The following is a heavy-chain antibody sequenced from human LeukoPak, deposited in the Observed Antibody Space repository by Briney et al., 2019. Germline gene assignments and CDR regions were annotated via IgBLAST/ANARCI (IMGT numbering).Heavy chain of an antibody. CDR3: AKDFLRYQLNGVFDY. Sequence: PGGSLRLSCAASGFTLSSYWMHWVRQAPGKGLVWVSRINSDGSSTTYADSVKGRFTISRDNAKNTLYLQMNSLRAEDTAVYYCAKDFLRYQLNGVFDYWSQGTLVTVSS. V-gene: IGHV3-74*01. D-gene: IGHD2-2*01. J-gene: IGHJ4*02. CDR2: INSDGSST. CDR1: GFTLSSYW.